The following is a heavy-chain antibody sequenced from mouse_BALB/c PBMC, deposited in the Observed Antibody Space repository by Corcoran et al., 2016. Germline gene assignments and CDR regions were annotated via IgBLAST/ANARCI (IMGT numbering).Heavy chain of an antibody. CDR3: ARYGNSLYAMDY. J-gene: IGHJ4*01. D-gene: IGHD2-1*01. CDR2: ILPGSGST. CDR1: GYTFSSYW. V-gene: IGHV1-9*01. Sequence: QVQLQQSGAELMKPGASVKISCKATGYTFSSYWLEWVKQRPGHGLEWIGEILPGSGSTNYNEKFKGKATFTADTSSNTAYMQLSSLTSEDSAVYYSARYGNSLYAMDYWGQGTSVTVSS.